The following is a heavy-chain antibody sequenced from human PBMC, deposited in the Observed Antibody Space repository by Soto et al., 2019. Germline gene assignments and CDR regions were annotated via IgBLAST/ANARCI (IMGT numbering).Heavy chain of an antibody. CDR2: ISYSGTT. J-gene: IGHJ4*02. CDR1: GGSISSGNYY. D-gene: IGHD4-17*01. V-gene: IGHV4-30-4*01. CDR3: ATMGTPVTGLYYFDY. Sequence: QVQLQESGPGLVKPSQTLSLTCTVSGGSISSGNYYWSWIRQPPGKGLEWIGFISYSGTTHYSASLRSRVSISVDTSKQQFSLDLSSVPAADTAVYYCATMGTPVTGLYYFDYWGQGTLVTVSS.